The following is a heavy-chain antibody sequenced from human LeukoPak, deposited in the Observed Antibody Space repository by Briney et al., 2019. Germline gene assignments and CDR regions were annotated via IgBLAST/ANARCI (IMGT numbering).Heavy chain of an antibody. CDR1: GGSFSGYY. CDR3: ARGGEVFDY. CDR2: INHSGST. D-gene: IGHD3-10*01. J-gene: IGHJ4*02. Sequence: SETLSLTCVVYGGSFSGYYWSCLRQPPGKGLEWIGEINHSGSTNYNPSLKSRVTISVDTSKNQFSLKLSSVTAADTAVYYCARGGEVFDYWGQGTLVTVSS. V-gene: IGHV4-34*01.